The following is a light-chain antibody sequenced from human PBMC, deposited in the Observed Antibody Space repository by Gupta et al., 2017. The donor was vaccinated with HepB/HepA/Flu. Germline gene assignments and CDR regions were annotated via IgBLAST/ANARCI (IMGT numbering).Light chain of an antibody. CDR3: QQAYK. J-gene: IGKJ5*01. CDR1: QSVTNS. CDR2: ETS. V-gene: IGKV3-11*01. Sequence: EIVLTQSPDTLSLSPGERATLSCRASQSVTNSLTWYQQKPGQAPRLLIHETSNRATGVTARSSGGGSGTDFALTRSSMETGDCEGYDGQQAYKFGQGTRVDI.